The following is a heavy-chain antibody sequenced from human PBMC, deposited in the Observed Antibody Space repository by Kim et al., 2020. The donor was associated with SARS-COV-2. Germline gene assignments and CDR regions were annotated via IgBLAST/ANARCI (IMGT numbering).Heavy chain of an antibody. V-gene: IGHV4-34*01. J-gene: IGHJ6*01. CDR1: GESFSGYF. Sequence: SETLSLTCDVYGESFSGYFWTWIRQPPGKGLEWVAEINHSGTTNYNPSLKSRVNISADTSKNQLSLKLSSLTAADTAVYYCARMRYFFASGNYYYFGMDV. CDR2: INHSGTT. CDR3: ARMRYFFASGNYYYFGMDV. D-gene: IGHD2-21*01.